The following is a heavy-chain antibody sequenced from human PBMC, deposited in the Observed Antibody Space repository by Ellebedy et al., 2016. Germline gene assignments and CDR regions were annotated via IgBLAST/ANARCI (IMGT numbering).Heavy chain of an antibody. CDR1: GLSFGSYV. D-gene: IGHD5/OR15-5a*01. CDR2: ITGGGTT. J-gene: IGHJ4*02. V-gene: IGHV3-23*01. CDR3: AKDPLAVSRTLDY. Sequence: GGSLRLSCAVSGLSFGSYVMSWVRQAPGKGLEWVSSITGGGTTFYADSVKGRFTISRDNSKNTVFLQMSSLRADDTGVYYWAKDPLAVSRTLDYWGQGALVTVSS.